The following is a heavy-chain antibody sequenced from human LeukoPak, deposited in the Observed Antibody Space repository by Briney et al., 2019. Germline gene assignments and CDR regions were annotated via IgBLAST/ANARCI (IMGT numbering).Heavy chain of an antibody. D-gene: IGHD3-10*01. V-gene: IGHV4-34*01. CDR2: INHSGST. CDR1: GGSFSGYY. J-gene: IGHJ4*02. CDR3: ARGGSTMVRGTQSYFDY. Sequence: SETLSLTCAVYGGSFSGYYWSWIRQPPGKGLEWLGEINHSGSTNYNPSLKSRVTISVDTSKNQFSLKLSSVTAADTAVYYCARGGSTMVRGTQSYFDYWGQGTLVTVSS.